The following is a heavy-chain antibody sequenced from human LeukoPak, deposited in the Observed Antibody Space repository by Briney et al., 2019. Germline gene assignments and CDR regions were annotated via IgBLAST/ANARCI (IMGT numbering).Heavy chain of an antibody. CDR3: ASYSSGYSLGYFDY. J-gene: IGHJ4*02. D-gene: IGHD3-22*01. CDR2: IIPILGIA. CDR1: GGTFSSYA. Sequence: ASVKVSCKASGGTFSSYAISWVRQAPGQGLEWMGRIIPILGIANYAQKFQGRVTITADKSTSTAYMELSSLRSEDTAVYYCASYSSGYSLGYFDYWGRGTLVTVSS. V-gene: IGHV1-69*04.